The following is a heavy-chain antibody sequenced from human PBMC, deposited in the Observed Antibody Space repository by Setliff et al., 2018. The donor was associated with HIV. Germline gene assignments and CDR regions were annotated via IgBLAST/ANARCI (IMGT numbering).Heavy chain of an antibody. D-gene: IGHD1-26*01. CDR2: IRSKIFGGTP. Sequence: GESLKISCAASGFRLGDTAMGWVRQAPGEGLEWIGFIRSKIFGGTPEYGASVQGRFTISRDDSKSIAYLQLNSLKTEDTAVYYCTRMPNESGSYDAFDVWGQGTMVTVSS. J-gene: IGHJ3*01. V-gene: IGHV3-49*04. CDR3: TRMPNESGSYDAFDV. CDR1: GFRLGDTA.